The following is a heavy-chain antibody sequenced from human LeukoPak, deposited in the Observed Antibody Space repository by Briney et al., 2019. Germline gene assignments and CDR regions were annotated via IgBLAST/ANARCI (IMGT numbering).Heavy chain of an antibody. CDR2: ISGSGGST. J-gene: IGHJ4*02. D-gene: IGHD3-3*01. Sequence: GGSLRLSCAASGFTFSSYAMSWVRQAPGKGLEWVSAISGSGGSTYYADSVKGRFTISRDNSKNTLYLQMNSLRAEDTAVYYCAKDVVSVAYYDFRSGQYYFDYWGQGTLVTVSS. V-gene: IGHV3-23*01. CDR1: GFTFSSYA. CDR3: AKDVVSVAYYDFRSGQYYFDY.